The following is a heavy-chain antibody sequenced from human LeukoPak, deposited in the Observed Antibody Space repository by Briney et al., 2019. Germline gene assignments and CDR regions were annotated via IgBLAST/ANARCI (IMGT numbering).Heavy chain of an antibody. J-gene: IGHJ4*02. CDR1: GFTFSNAW. CDR3: STLVTR. V-gene: IGHV3-15*07. Sequence: GGSLRLSCAASGFTFSNAWMNWVRQAPGKGLEWVGRIKDKTDGGTTDYAAPVKGRFTISRDDSKNTLFLQMNSLRTEDTAVYYCSTLVTRWGQGTLVTVSS. D-gene: IGHD2-15*01. CDR2: IKDKTDGGTT.